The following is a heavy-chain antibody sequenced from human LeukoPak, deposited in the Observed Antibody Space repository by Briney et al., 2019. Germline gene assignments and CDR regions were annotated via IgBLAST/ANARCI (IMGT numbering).Heavy chain of an antibody. J-gene: IGHJ5*02. V-gene: IGHV1-2*02. CDR3: ARVYIAAPPPHNWFDP. D-gene: IGHD6-13*01. CDR2: INPNSGGT. CDR1: GGTFSSYA. Sequence: AASVKVSCKASGGTFSSYAISWVRQAPGQGLEWMGWINPNSGGTNYAQKFQGRVTMTRDTSISTAYMELSRLRSDDTAVYYCARVYIAAPPPHNWFDPWGQGTLVTVSS.